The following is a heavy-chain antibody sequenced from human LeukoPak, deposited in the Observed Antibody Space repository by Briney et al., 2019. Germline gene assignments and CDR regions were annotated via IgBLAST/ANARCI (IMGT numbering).Heavy chain of an antibody. Sequence: SETMSLTCTVSGGSISSSSYYWGWIRQPPGKGLEWIGTIYFSGSTYYNPSLKSRVTISVDTSKNQFSLKLRSVTAADTAVYYCASGGGLIVGASDYWGQGTLVTVSS. CDR3: ASGGGLIVGASDY. CDR1: GGSISSSSYY. J-gene: IGHJ4*02. D-gene: IGHD1-26*01. V-gene: IGHV4-39*07. CDR2: IYFSGST.